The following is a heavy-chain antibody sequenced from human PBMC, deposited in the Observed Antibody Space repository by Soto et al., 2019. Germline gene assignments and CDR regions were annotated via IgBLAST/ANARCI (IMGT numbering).Heavy chain of an antibody. CDR2: INHSGST. CDR1: GGSFSGYY. V-gene: IGHV4-34*01. D-gene: IGHD4-17*01. Sequence: SETLSLTCAVYGGSFSGYYWSWIRQPPGKGLEWIGEINHSGSTNYNPSLKSRVTISVDTSKNQFSLKPSSVTAADTAVYYCARVGNTVTTSGRYFDYWGQGTLVTVSS. J-gene: IGHJ4*02. CDR3: ARVGNTVTTSGRYFDY.